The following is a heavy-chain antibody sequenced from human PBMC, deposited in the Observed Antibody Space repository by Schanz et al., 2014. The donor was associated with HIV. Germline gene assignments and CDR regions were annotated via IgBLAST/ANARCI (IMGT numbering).Heavy chain of an antibody. CDR1: GFPFSSYA. Sequence: EVQLVESGEGLVKPGGSLRLSCTGSGFPFSSYAINWVRQAPGKGLEWLSSISSSGGYIYYADSVKGRFTISRDNARNTLYLQMNSLRAEDTAVYYCARDKGDNWAGFYYYYGMDVWGQGTTVTVSS. CDR3: ARDKGDNWAGFYYYYGMDV. J-gene: IGHJ6*02. CDR2: ISSSGGYI. V-gene: IGHV3-21*01. D-gene: IGHD1-20*01.